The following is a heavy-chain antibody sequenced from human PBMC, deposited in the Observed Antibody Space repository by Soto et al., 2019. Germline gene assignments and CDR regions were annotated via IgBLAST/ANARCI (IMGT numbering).Heavy chain of an antibody. D-gene: IGHD1-26*01. J-gene: IGHJ4*02. CDR2: IIPILGTA. CDR1: GGTFSSYS. Sequence: QVQLVQSGAEVKKPGSSVKVSCKASGGTFSSYSINWVRQAPGQGLEWMGEIIPILGTANYAQKFQGRVTITADESTSTAYMEPSSLRSEDTAVYYCARDGGRHSGGIDYWGQGTLVTVSS. CDR3: ARDGGRHSGGIDY. V-gene: IGHV1-69*01.